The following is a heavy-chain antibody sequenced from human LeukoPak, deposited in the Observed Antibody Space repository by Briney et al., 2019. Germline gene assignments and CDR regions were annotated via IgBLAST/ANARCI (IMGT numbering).Heavy chain of an antibody. CDR3: TREPDAGSGSYRKYFDF. CDR2: FYTDGST. V-gene: IGHV3-53*01. Sequence: GGSLSFSCAASGFMVSSNYMGWFRQAPGKRLEWVSVFYTDGSTYHAESVKGRFTISRDNSRNTVYLQMSSLRIEDTAVYYCTREPDAGSGSYRKYFDFWGQGTLVTVSS. D-gene: IGHD1-26*01. J-gene: IGHJ4*02. CDR1: GFMVSSNY.